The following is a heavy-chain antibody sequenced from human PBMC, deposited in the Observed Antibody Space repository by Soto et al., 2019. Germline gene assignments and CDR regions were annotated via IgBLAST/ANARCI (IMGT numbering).Heavy chain of an antibody. D-gene: IGHD3-10*01. V-gene: IGHV3-30*18. CDR1: GFSFSNCA. CDR2: ISYDGSDK. J-gene: IGHJ4*02. Sequence: QVQLVESGGGVVQPGRSLRLSCAASGFSFSNCAMHWVRQAPGKGLEWVAVISYDGSDKYYADSVKGRFTISRDNSRNTLYLQMNYLRAEDTAVYYCAKDSLRDIWFGEFRADYWGQGTLVTVSS. CDR3: AKDSLRDIWFGEFRADY.